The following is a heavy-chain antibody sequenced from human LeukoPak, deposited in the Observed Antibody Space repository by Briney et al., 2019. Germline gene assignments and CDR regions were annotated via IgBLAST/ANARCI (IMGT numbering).Heavy chain of an antibody. CDR1: GGSISSYY. Sequence: PSETLSLTCTDSGGSISSYYWSWIRQPAGKGLEWIGRIYTSGSTNYNPSLKSRVTMSVDTSKNQFSLKLSSVTAADTAVYYCARESGSLLWFGELSGGTLDYWGQGTLVTVSS. CDR3: ARESGSLLWFGELSGGTLDY. J-gene: IGHJ4*02. V-gene: IGHV4-4*07. CDR2: IYTSGST. D-gene: IGHD3-10*01.